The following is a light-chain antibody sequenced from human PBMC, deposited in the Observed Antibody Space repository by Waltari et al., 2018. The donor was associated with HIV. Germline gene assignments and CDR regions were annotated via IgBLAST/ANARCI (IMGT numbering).Light chain of an antibody. J-gene: IGKJ4*01. Sequence: DIQLTQSPSFLSASVGDIVTITCRASQYINNHLAWYQQKPGKAPKLLIFAASTLHSGFPSMFSGSSSGTEFTLTISSLQPEDFATYYCQQLNIFPLTFGGGTKVDIK. V-gene: IGKV1-9*01. CDR2: AAS. CDR3: QQLNIFPLT. CDR1: QYINNH.